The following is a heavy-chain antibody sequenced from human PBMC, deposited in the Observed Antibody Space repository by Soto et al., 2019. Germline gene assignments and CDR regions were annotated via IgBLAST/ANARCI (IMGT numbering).Heavy chain of an antibody. V-gene: IGHV3-53*01. D-gene: IGHD3-22*01. J-gene: IGHJ4*02. Sequence: PGGSLRLSCAASGFTVSSNYMSWVRQAPGKGLEWVSVIYSGGSTYYADSVKGRFTISRDNSKNTLYLQMNSLRAEDTAVEYCARPLYDSSGYSSAWGQGTLVSVSS. CDR3: ARPLYDSSGYSSA. CDR2: IYSGGST. CDR1: GFTVSSNY.